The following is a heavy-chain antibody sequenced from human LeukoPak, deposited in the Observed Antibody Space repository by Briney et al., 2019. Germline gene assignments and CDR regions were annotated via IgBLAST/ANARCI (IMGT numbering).Heavy chain of an antibody. J-gene: IGHJ4*02. CDR3: ALAPGRDYFDS. CDR2: IYYSGST. CDR1: GDSMSSFY. D-gene: IGHD3-10*01. Sequence: PSETLSLTCTVSGDSMSSFYWSWVRQPPGKGLEWIGYIYYSGSTNYNPSLKSRVTISVDTSKNQSSLKLSSVTAADTAVYYCALAPGRDYFDSWGQGTLVTVSS. V-gene: IGHV4-59*08.